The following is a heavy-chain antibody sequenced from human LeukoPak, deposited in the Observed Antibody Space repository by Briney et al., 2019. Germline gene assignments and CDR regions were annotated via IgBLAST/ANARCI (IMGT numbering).Heavy chain of an antibody. CDR2: ITSSTDTK. D-gene: IGHD6-19*01. J-gene: IGHJ4*02. V-gene: IGHV3-48*01. Sequence: GESLRLSCAASGFTFSSFSMNWVRQAPGKGLEWVSYITSSTDTKYYADSVKGRFTISRDNAKNSLYLQMNSLRAEDTAVYYCARDKGAAVAGQIDYWGQGTLVTVSS. CDR1: GFTFSSFS. CDR3: ARDKGAAVAGQIDY.